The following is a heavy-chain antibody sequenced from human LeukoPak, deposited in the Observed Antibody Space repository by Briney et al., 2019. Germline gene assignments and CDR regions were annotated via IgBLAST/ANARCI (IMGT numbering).Heavy chain of an antibody. D-gene: IGHD3-16*02. CDR3: ARDWGSYRSDAFDI. CDR2: INHTGST. J-gene: IGHJ3*02. CDR1: GGSFSGYY. V-gene: IGHV4-34*01. Sequence: SETLSLTCAVYGGSFSGYYWSWIRQPPGKGLEWIGEINHTGSTNYNPSLKSRVTISVDTSKNQFSLKLSSVTAADTAVYYCARDWGSYRSDAFDIWGQGTMVTVSS.